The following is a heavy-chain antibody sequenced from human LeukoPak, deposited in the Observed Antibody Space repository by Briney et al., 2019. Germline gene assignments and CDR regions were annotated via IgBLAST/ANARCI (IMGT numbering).Heavy chain of an antibody. V-gene: IGHV3-9*01. CDR3: AKAAAYYYFDY. D-gene: IGHD1-26*01. CDR1: RFTFDDYA. J-gene: IGHJ4*02. Sequence: GRSLRLSCAASRFTFDDYAMHWVRQAPGKGLEWVSGISWNSGSIGYADSVKGRFTISRDNAKNSLYLQMNSLRAEDTALYYCAKAAAYYYFDYWGQGTLVTVSS. CDR2: ISWNSGSI.